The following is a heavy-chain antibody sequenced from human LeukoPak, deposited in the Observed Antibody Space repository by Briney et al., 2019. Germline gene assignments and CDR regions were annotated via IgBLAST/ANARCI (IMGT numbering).Heavy chain of an antibody. Sequence: SVKVSCKASGGTFSSYTISWVRQAPGQGLEWMGRITPILGIANYAQKFQGRGTITADKSTSTAYMELSSLRSEDTAVYYCARGPSRDYSGWFDPWGQGTLVTVSS. CDR3: ARGPSRDYSGWFDP. CDR1: GGTFSSYT. CDR2: ITPILGIA. J-gene: IGHJ5*02. V-gene: IGHV1-69*02. D-gene: IGHD4-17*01.